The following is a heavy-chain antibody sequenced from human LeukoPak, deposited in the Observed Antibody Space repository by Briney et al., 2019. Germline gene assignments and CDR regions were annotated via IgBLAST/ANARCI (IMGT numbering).Heavy chain of an antibody. CDR3: ARGVEPLAANTLAY. V-gene: IGHV3-53*01. CDR1: GFTVITND. CDR2: LYSDGNT. J-gene: IGHJ4*02. D-gene: IGHD1-14*01. Sequence: GGSLRLSCAASGFTVITNDMTWVRQAPGKGLDWVSVLYSDGNTKYADSVQGRFTISRDNSKNTLYLEMNSLSPDDTAVYYCARGVEPLAANTLAYWGQGTLVTVSS.